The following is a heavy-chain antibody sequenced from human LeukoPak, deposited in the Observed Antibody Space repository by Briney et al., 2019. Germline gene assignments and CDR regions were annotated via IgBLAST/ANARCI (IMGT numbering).Heavy chain of an antibody. CDR3: AKRSSGYRFDY. CDR1: GFTFGGYA. Sequence: PRGSLRLSCAASGFTFGGYAMTWVRQAPGSGLEWVSAISANGDATYYADSVKGRFTISRDNSKSTLYLQMNSLRAEDTAVYYCAKRSSGYRFDYWGQGTLVTVSS. V-gene: IGHV3-23*01. J-gene: IGHJ4*02. CDR2: ISANGDAT. D-gene: IGHD3-22*01.